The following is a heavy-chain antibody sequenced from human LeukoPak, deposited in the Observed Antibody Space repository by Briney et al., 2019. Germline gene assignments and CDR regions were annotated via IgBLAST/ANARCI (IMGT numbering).Heavy chain of an antibody. D-gene: IGHD3-3*01. J-gene: IGHJ5*02. CDR2: IYTSGST. Sequence: PSETLSLTCTVSGGSISSYYWSWIRQPAGKGLEWIGRIYTSGSTNYNPSLKSRVTMSVDTSKNQFSLKLSSVPAADTAVYYCARLLIYDFWSGPPGNWFDPWGQGTLVTVSS. CDR3: ARLLIYDFWSGPPGNWFDP. V-gene: IGHV4-4*07. CDR1: GGSISSYY.